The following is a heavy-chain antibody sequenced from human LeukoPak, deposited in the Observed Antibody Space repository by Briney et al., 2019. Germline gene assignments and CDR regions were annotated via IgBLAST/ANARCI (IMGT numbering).Heavy chain of an antibody. J-gene: IGHJ4*02. CDR3: AREIYSGSLYFDY. CDR1: GDSISGYY. V-gene: IGHV4-59*01. CDR2: IYYSGST. Sequence: SETLSLTCTVSGDSISGYYWSWIRQPPGRGLEWIGYIYYSGSTNYNPSLKSRVPISVDTSKNQFSLKLSSVTAADTAVYYCAREIYSGSLYFDYWGQGTLVTVSS. D-gene: IGHD1-26*01.